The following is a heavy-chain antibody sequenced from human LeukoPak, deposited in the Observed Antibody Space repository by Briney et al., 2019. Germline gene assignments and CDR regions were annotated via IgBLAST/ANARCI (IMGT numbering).Heavy chain of an antibody. V-gene: IGHV3-13*04. CDR3: ARTEDWFGDRGAFDI. D-gene: IGHD3-10*01. Sequence: GGSLRLSCAASGFIFSDFDMHWVRQVTGKDLEWVSAIGTTGDTYYPGSVKGRFTISRENAKNSLYLQMNSLRAEDTAVYYCARTEDWFGDRGAFDIWGQGTMVTVSS. CDR2: IGTTGDT. J-gene: IGHJ3*02. CDR1: GFIFSDFD.